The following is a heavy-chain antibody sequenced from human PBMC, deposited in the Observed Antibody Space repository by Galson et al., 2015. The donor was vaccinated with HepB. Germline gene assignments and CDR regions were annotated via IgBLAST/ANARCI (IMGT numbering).Heavy chain of an antibody. J-gene: IGHJ6*02. CDR2: IKQDGSEK. Sequence: LRLSCAASGFTLSGSWMSWVRQAPGKGLEWVANIKQDGSEKYYVDSVKGRFTVSRDNAKNSLYLQMNSLTAEDTAVYYCARNGSGSYLSPYYPMDVWGQGTTVTVSS. CDR1: GFTLSGSW. CDR3: ARNGSGSYLSPYYPMDV. V-gene: IGHV3-7*03. D-gene: IGHD3-10*01.